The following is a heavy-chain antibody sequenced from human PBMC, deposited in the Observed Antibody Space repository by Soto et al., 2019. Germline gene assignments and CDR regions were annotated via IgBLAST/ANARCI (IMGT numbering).Heavy chain of an antibody. D-gene: IGHD3-3*01. Sequence: LRLSCAASGFTFSSYGMHWVRQAPGKGLEWVAVIWYDGSNKYYADSVKGRFTISRDNSKNTLYLQMNSLRAEDTAVYYCARDRLWYYDFWSGVGDAFDIWGQGTMVTVSS. CDR1: GFTFSSYG. CDR3: ARDRLWYYDFWSGVGDAFDI. CDR2: IWYDGSNK. V-gene: IGHV3-33*01. J-gene: IGHJ3*02.